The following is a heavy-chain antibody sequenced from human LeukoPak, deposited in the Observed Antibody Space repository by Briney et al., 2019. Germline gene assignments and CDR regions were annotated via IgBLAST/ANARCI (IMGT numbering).Heavy chain of an antibody. V-gene: IGHV3-9*01. Sequence: GRSLRLSCAASGFTFDDYAMHWVRQAPGKGLEWVSGISWNSGSIGYADSVKGRFTISRDNAKNSLYLQMNSLRAEDTALNYCAKGHASSWYYFDYWGQGTLVTVSS. J-gene: IGHJ4*02. CDR3: AKGHASSWYYFDY. CDR1: GFTFDDYA. D-gene: IGHD6-13*01. CDR2: ISWNSGSI.